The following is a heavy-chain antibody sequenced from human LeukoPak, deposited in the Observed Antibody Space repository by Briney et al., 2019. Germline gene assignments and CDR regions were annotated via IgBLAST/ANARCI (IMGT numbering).Heavy chain of an antibody. V-gene: IGHV4-4*07. CDR3: AREVNLRFLEWLIDY. D-gene: IGHD3-3*01. J-gene: IGHJ4*02. CDR2: IYTSGST. CDR1: GSSISSYY. Sequence: TSETLSLTCTVSGSSISSYYWSWIRQPAGKGLEWIGRIYTSGSTNYNPSLKSRVAMSVDTSKNQFSLKLSSVTAADTAVYYCAREVNLRFLEWLIDYWGQGTLVTVSS.